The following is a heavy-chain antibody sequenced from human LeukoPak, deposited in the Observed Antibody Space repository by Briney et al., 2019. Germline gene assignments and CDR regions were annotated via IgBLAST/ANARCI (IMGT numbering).Heavy chain of an antibody. Sequence: PGGSLRLSCAASGFASSSHSMTWARQAPGGGLEWESSLRGGGGSTYYAASVKGRYTISRDNSKNTLYLQMNSLRAEDTAVHYCAKVLTLLGYCSSTSCYGPIDYWGQGTLVTVSS. CDR3: AKVLTLLGYCSSTSCYGPIDY. V-gene: IGHV3-23*01. CDR2: LRGGGGST. CDR1: GFASSSHS. J-gene: IGHJ4*02. D-gene: IGHD2-2*01.